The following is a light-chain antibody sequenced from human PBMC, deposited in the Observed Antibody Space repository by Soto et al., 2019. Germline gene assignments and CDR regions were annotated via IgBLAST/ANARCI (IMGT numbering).Light chain of an antibody. CDR2: MVS. Sequence: NVMTQTPLSALVTLGQPASISCRSSQSLVHSDGDTYLSWLHQRPGQPPRLLIYMVSNRFSGVPDRFSGSGAGRDFTLKISRVEADDVGVYYCVDATQLPHTFGQGTQLEIK. CDR1: QSLVHSDGDTY. CDR3: VDATQLPHT. J-gene: IGKJ2*01. V-gene: IGKV2-24*01.